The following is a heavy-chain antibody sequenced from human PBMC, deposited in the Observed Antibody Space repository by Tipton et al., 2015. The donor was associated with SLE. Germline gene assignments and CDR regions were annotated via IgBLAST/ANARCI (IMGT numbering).Heavy chain of an antibody. Sequence: VQLVQSGGGVVQPGRSLRLSCAASGIIVRNNDMTWVRQAPGKGLEWVSVLYRPGNTYYADSVKGRFTISRDDSKNALYFQMNNLRPEDTAIYYCGGYISGYPYWGQGTLVTVSS. CDR2: LYRPGNT. CDR1: GIIVRNND. CDR3: GGYISGYPY. V-gene: IGHV3-66*02. J-gene: IGHJ4*02. D-gene: IGHD3-9*01.